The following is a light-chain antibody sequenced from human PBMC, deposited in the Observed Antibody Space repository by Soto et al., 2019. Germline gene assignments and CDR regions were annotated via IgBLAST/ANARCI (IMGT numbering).Light chain of an antibody. CDR2: GAS. J-gene: IGKJ4*01. CDR1: QSVSSSY. CDR3: QQSGDSPT. Sequence: EIVLTQSPGTLSLSPGERATLSCRASQSVSSSYLAWYQQKPGQAPRLLIYGASSRATGIPDRFSGSGSGTDFTLTISRLEPEDFAVYYCQQSGDSPTFGGGTKVETK. V-gene: IGKV3-20*01.